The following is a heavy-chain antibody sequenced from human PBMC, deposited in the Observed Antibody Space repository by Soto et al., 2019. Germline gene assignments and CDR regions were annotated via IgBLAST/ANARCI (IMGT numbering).Heavy chain of an antibody. CDR1: GYTFTSYD. V-gene: IGHV1-8*01. J-gene: IGHJ3*02. CDR2: MNPNRGNT. Sequence: SETVSRKSSGYTFTSYDINWVRQATGQWLEWMGWMNPNRGNTGYAQKFQGRVTMTRNTSISTAYMELSSLRSEDTAVYYCARVLLSNHYAFDIWGQGTMVTVSS. CDR3: ARVLLSNHYAFDI.